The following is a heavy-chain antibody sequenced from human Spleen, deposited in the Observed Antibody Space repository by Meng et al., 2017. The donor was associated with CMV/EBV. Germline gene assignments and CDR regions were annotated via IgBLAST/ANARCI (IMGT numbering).Heavy chain of an antibody. Sequence: GGSLRLSCKTSGYNFSKNWIGWVRQMPGKGLEWMGIIYPGDSDTRYSPSFQGQVTLSADKSISTAYLQWTSLKASDTAMYYCARDSLSYDFWSGYDYSGMDVWGQGTTVTVSS. CDR3: ARDSLSYDFWSGYDYSGMDV. J-gene: IGHJ6*02. D-gene: IGHD3-3*01. CDR1: GYNFSKNW. CDR2: IYPGDSDT. V-gene: IGHV5-51*01.